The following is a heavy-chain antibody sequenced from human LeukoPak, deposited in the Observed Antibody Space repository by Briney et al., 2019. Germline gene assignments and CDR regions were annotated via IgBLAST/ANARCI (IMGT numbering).Heavy chain of an antibody. Sequence: PGGSLRLSCAASGFTVSSNYMSWVRQAPGKGLEWVAVIWYDGSNKYYADSVKGRFTISRDNSKNTLYLQMNSLRAEDTAVYYCARVPDYGDYYFDYWGQGTLVTVSS. V-gene: IGHV3-33*08. D-gene: IGHD4-17*01. CDR2: IWYDGSNK. CDR3: ARVPDYGDYYFDY. CDR1: GFTVSSNY. J-gene: IGHJ4*02.